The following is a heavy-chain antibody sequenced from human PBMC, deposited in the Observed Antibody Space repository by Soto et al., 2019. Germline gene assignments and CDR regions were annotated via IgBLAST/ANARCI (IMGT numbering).Heavy chain of an antibody. CDR2: ISFDGGDE. CDR3: VKFFGGDGYNY. D-gene: IGHD2-21*02. CDR1: GFDVSNHA. V-gene: IGHV3-30-3*02. Sequence: QVQLVESGGGVGQPGRSLRLSCAASGFDVSNHAMHWVRQPPGKAPEWLATISFDGGDEFYADSVKGRFTISRDNSKSTLSLHMNGLRAEDTAVYYCVKFFGGDGYNYWGQGTLVTVSS. J-gene: IGHJ4*02.